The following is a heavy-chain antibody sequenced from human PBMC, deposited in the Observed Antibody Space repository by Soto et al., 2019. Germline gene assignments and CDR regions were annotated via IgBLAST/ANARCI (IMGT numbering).Heavy chain of an antibody. V-gene: IGHV4-34*01. CDR3: ARGRAYYDSSGYPPKKYYFDY. Sequence: SETLSLTCAVYGGSFSGYYWSWIRQPPGKGLEWIGEINHSGSTNYNPSLKSRVTISVDTSKNQFSLKLSSVTAADTAVYYCARGRAYYDSSGYPPKKYYFDYWGQGTLVTVSS. CDR1: GGSFSGYY. D-gene: IGHD3-22*01. J-gene: IGHJ4*02. CDR2: INHSGST.